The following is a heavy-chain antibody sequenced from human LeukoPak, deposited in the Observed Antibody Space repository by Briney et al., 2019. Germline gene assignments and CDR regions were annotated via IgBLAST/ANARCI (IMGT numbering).Heavy chain of an antibody. CDR1: GYTFTGYY. J-gene: IGHJ4*02. CDR3: ARDSGYYYDSSGYYRKGPFDY. D-gene: IGHD3-22*01. V-gene: IGHV1-2*02. CDR2: INPNSGGT. Sequence: ASVKVSCKASGYTFTGYYMHWVRQGPGQGLEWMGWINPNSGGTNYAQKFQGRVTMTRDTSISTAYMELSRLRSDDTAVYYCARDSGYYYDSSGYYRKGPFDYWGQGTLVTVSS.